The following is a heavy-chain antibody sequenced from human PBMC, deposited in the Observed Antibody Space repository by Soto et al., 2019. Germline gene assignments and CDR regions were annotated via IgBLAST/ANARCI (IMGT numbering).Heavy chain of an antibody. CDR3: AKSIAAAVWEGYFDY. J-gene: IGHJ4*02. Sequence: PGGSLRLSCAASGFTFDDYAMHWVRQAPGKGLEWVSGISWNSGSIGYADSVKGRFTISRDNAKNSLYLQMNSLRAEDTALYYCAKSIAAAVWEGYFDYWGQGTLVTVSS. CDR2: ISWNSGSI. D-gene: IGHD6-13*01. CDR1: GFTFDDYA. V-gene: IGHV3-9*01.